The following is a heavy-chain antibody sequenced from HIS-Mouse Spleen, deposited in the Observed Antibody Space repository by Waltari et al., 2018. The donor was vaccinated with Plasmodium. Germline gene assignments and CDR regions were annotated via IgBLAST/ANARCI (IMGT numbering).Heavy chain of an antibody. CDR3: ARVTSSGVYWYFDL. V-gene: IGHV4-34*01. Sequence: QVQLQQWGAGLLKPSETLSLTCAVYGGSFSGCYWSWIRQPPGKGLEWIGEINHSGSTNYNPSLKSRVTISVDTSKNQFSLKLSSVTAADTAVYYCARVTSSGVYWYFDLWGRGTLVTVSS. D-gene: IGHD3-3*01. CDR1: GGSFSGCY. J-gene: IGHJ2*01. CDR2: INHSGST.